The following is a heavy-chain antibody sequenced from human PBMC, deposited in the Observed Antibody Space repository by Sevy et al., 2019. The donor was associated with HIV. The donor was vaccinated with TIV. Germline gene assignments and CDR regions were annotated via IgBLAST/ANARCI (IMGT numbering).Heavy chain of an antibody. V-gene: IGHV4-30-4*01. CDR2: YFHSGPF. J-gene: IGHJ4*02. Sequence: SETLSLTCSVTGVSLTGADYYWSWVRQAPGKGLEWIAYYFHSGPFYYSPTLKSRLSISVDTTQNQFSLKLTSVTAADSAVYYCARSENLDSAPFDYWGQGTPVTVSS. D-gene: IGHD5-18*01. CDR1: GVSLTGADYY. CDR3: ARSENLDSAPFDY.